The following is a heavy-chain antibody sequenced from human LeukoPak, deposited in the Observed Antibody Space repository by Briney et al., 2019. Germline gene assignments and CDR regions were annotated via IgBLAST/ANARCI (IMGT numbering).Heavy chain of an antibody. CDR2: IFRDGNT. J-gene: IGHJ3*02. Sequence: SESLXLTCTVSGDSINNFAWSWVRESPGKGLGWVGCIFRDGNTNYNPSLKSRVTISVDTSKNQFSLKLSSVTAADTAVYYCARESAEGITFGGVIVGAFDIWGQGTMVTVSS. CDR1: GDSINNFA. CDR3: ARESAEGITFGGVIVGAFDI. V-gene: IGHV4-59*01. D-gene: IGHD3-16*02.